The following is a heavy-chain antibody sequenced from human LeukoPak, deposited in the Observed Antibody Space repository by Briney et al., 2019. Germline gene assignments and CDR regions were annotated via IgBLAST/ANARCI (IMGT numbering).Heavy chain of an antibody. CDR3: ATDRGPIVNC. Sequence: GGSLRLSCAASRDTFTNVWMSWVRQAPGKGLEWVGRIKIKTAGGAIDYAAPVKGRFTISRDDSKNTLYLQMNALKTDDTGVYYCATDRGPIVNCWGQGTLVTVSS. CDR1: RDTFTNVW. V-gene: IGHV3-15*01. D-gene: IGHD3-10*01. J-gene: IGHJ4*02. CDR2: IKIKTAGGAI.